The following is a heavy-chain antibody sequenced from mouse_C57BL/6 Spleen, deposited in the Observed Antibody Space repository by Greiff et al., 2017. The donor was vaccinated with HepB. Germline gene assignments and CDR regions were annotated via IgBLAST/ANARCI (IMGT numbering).Heavy chain of an antibody. CDR2: ISDGGSYT. V-gene: IGHV5-4*03. CDR1: GFPFSSYA. Sequence: EVKVVESGGGLVKPGGSLKLSCAASGFPFSSYAMSWVRPTPEKRLEWVATISDGGSYTYYPDTVKGRFTISRDNAKNNLYMQMSQWKSEDTAMYYCARILGSSIYYYGSSYVYFDGWGTGTTVTVSS. D-gene: IGHD1-1*01. CDR3: ARILGSSIYYYGSSYVYFDG. J-gene: IGHJ1*03.